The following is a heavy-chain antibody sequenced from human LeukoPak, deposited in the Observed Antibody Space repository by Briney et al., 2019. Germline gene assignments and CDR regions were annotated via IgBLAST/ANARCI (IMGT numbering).Heavy chain of an antibody. D-gene: IGHD5-18*01. CDR3: ASESVDTAMVDY. CDR2: MNPNSGNT. J-gene: IGHJ4*02. V-gene: IGHV1-8*01. Sequence: GASVKVSCKASGYTFTSYDINWVRQATGQGLEWMGWMNPNSGNTGYAQKFQGRVTMTRDTSTSTVYMELSSLRSEDTAVYYCASESVDTAMVDYWGQGTLVTVSS. CDR1: GYTFTSYD.